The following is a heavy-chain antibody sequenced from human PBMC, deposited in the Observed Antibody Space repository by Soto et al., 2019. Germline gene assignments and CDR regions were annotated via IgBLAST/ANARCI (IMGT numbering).Heavy chain of an antibody. D-gene: IGHD6-13*01. Sequence: EVQLLESGGGSVQPGGSLRLSCAASGFTFSTYAMSWVRQAPGKGLEWVSGISGSGGSTFYADSVKGRFSISRDNSKNTLYMQMNSLRAEDTAVYYCAKGPSYSSSWYDYWGQGTLVTVSS. CDR3: AKGPSYSSSWYDY. V-gene: IGHV3-23*01. CDR1: GFTFSTYA. J-gene: IGHJ4*02. CDR2: ISGSGGST.